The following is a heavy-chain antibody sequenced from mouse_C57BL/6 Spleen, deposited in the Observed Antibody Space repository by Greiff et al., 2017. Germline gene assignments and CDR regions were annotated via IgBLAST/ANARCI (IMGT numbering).Heavy chain of an antibody. D-gene: IGHD3-1*01. J-gene: IGHJ2*01. CDR2: IYPGDGDT. V-gene: IGHV1-80*01. CDR1: GYAFSSYW. Sequence: VQLQQSGAELVKPGASVKISCKASGYAFSSYWMNWVKQRPGTGLEWIGQIYPGDGDTNYNGKFKGKATLTADKSSSTAYMQLSSLTSEDSAVYFCARQLVRGYFDYWGQGTTLTVSS. CDR3: ARQLVRGYFDY.